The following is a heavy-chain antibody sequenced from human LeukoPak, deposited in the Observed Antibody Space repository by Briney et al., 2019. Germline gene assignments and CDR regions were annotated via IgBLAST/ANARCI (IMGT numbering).Heavy chain of an antibody. J-gene: IGHJ4*02. Sequence: VASVKVSCKASGYTFTSYYMGWVRQAPGQGLEWMGIINPSGGSTSYAQKFQGRVTMTRDTSTSTVYMELSSLRSEDTAVYYCARGAPTYYYDNSGYYYWGQGTLVTVSS. CDR2: INPSGGST. CDR3: ARGAPTYYYDNSGYYY. CDR1: GYTFTSYY. D-gene: IGHD3-22*01. V-gene: IGHV1-46*01.